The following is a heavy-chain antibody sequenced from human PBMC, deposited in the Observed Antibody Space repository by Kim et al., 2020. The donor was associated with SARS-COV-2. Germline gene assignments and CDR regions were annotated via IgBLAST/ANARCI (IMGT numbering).Heavy chain of an antibody. CDR1: GFTLSGYG. CDR2: ISYDGRKT. J-gene: IGHJ3*02. CDR3: AKGGRGSGTNDAFDI. D-gene: IGHD3-10*01. V-gene: IGHV3-30*18. Sequence: GGSLRLSCAASGFTLSGYGMNWVRQAPGKGLEWVTVISYDGRKTYYTDSVKGRFTVSRDNSKNTVYLQMNSLRPEDTALYSCAKGGRGSGTNDAFDIWGQGTMVTVSS.